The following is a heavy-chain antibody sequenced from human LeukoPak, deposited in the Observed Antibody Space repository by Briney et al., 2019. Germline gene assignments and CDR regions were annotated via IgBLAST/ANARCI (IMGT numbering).Heavy chain of an antibody. V-gene: IGHV4-61*02. Sequence: SQTLSLTCTVSGGSISSGSYYWSWIRQPAGTGLEWIGRIYTSGSTNYNPSLKSRVTISVDTSKNQFSLNLSSVTAAGTAVYYCARSDGYGLVGIWGQGTMVTVSS. J-gene: IGHJ3*02. CDR3: ARSDGYGLVGI. CDR2: IYTSGST. D-gene: IGHD3-10*01. CDR1: GGSISSGSYY.